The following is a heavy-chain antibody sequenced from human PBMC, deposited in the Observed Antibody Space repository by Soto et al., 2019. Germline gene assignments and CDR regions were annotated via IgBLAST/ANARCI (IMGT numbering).Heavy chain of an antibody. Sequence: PGGSLRLSCAASGFTFSTYAMSWVRQAPGRGLEWVSAISGSGGSTYYTDSVKGRFTISRDNSESTLYLQVNSLRADGTAVYYCAKGAINKLTYIAYWGQGTLVTVSS. CDR2: ISGSGGST. CDR1: GFTFSTYA. CDR3: AKGAINKLTYIAY. V-gene: IGHV3-23*01. J-gene: IGHJ4*02. D-gene: IGHD3-16*01.